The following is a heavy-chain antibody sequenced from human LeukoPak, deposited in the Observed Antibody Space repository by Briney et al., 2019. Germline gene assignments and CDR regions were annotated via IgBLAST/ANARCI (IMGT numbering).Heavy chain of an antibody. CDR3: ARPRSALDYYYSMDA. CDR1: GYTFTGYY. J-gene: IGHJ6*02. Sequence: ASVKVSCKASGYTFTGYYMHWVRQAPGQGLKWMGWINPNSGGTNYAQKFQGRVTMTRDTSISTAYMELSRLRSDDTAVYYCARPRSALDYYYSMDAWGQGTTVTVSS. V-gene: IGHV1-2*02. D-gene: IGHD5-18*01. CDR2: INPNSGGT.